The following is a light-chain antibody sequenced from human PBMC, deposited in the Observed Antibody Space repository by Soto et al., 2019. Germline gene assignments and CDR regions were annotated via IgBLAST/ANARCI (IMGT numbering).Light chain of an antibody. CDR3: QQYTSVHSGT. Sequence: EKVMTQSPATLSMSPGERATLSCRASQSVGSFLAWYQQQPGQAPRLLIYGASTRATGNPARFSGSGSGTEFTLTISSLQYEDFAVYYCQQYTSVHSGTFGKGTKVEV. V-gene: IGKV3-15*01. J-gene: IGKJ1*01. CDR1: QSVGSF. CDR2: GAS.